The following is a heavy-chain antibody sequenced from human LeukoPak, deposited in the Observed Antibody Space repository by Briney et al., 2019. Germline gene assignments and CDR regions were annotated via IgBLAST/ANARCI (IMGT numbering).Heavy chain of an antibody. V-gene: IGHV3-7*01. D-gene: IGHD4-17*01. CDR2: INQDGGQK. Sequence: GGSLRLSCAASGFTFSSSWMIWARQAPGKGLEWVANINQDGGQKYYLDSVKGRFTISRDNADNSLYLQMDGLRAEDTAVHYCATNTRAYAVLLAYWGQGTLVTVSS. J-gene: IGHJ4*02. CDR1: GFTFSSSW. CDR3: ATNTRAYAVLLAY.